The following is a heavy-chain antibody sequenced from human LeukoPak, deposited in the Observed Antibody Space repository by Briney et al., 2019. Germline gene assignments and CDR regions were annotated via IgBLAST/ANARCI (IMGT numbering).Heavy chain of an antibody. D-gene: IGHD2-2*01. CDR2: MNPNSGVT. V-gene: IGHV1-2*02. CDR1: GYTFIVNY. Sequence: GASVKVSCKASGYTFIVNYLHWVRQAPGQGLEWVGWMNPNSGVTGYAQNFQGRVTMTRDTSISTAYLELSSLTSDDTAVYYCTKGAGTSWVDYWGQGSLVTVSS. J-gene: IGHJ4*02. CDR3: TKGAGTSWVDY.